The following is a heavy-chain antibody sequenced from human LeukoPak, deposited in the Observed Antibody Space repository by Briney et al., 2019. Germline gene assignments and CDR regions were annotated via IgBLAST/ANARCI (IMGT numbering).Heavy chain of an antibody. CDR1: GFTFSNVW. J-gene: IGHJ6*03. CDR3: ARDYYESSYMDV. CDR2: INHSGST. V-gene: IGHV4-4*02. D-gene: IGHD3-22*01. Sequence: PGGSLRLSCAASGFTFSNVWMTWVRQPPGKGLEWIGEINHSGSTNYNPSLKSRVTISVDTSKNQFSLKLSSVTAADTAVYYCARDYYESSYMDVWGKGTTVTVSS.